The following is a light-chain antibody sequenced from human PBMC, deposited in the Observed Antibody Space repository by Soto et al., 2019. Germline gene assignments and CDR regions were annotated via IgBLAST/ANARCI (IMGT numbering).Light chain of an antibody. Sequence: QTVVTQPRSASGTPGQRVTISCSGSSSNIGSNTVNWYQQLPGTAPKLLIYSNNQRPSGVPDRFSGSKSGTSASLAISGLQSEDEADYYCAAWDDSLNGLFGGGTKLTVL. CDR1: SSNIGSNT. J-gene: IGLJ2*01. CDR3: AAWDDSLNGL. CDR2: SNN. V-gene: IGLV1-44*01.